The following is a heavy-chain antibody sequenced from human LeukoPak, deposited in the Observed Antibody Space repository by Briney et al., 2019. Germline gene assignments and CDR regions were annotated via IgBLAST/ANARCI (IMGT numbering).Heavy chain of an antibody. CDR2: INWNGGST. J-gene: IGHJ3*02. D-gene: IGHD2-15*01. Sequence: GESLRLSCAASGFTFDDYGMSWVRHAPGKGLEWVSGINWNGGSTGYADSVKGRFTISRDNAKNSLYLQMNTLRAEDTALYYCARRHAAAFDIWGQGTMVTVSS. CDR3: ARRHAAAFDI. CDR1: GFTFDDYG. V-gene: IGHV3-20*04.